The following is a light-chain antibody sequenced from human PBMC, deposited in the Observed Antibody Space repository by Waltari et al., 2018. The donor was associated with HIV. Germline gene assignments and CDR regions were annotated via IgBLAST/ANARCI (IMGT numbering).Light chain of an antibody. J-gene: IGLJ3*02. CDR1: TLKSYS. V-gene: IGLV3-19*01. Sequence: SSELTQDPAVSVALGPTVRIKCQGDTLKSYSARWYQQKPGQAPVLVMYDKANRPSGIPDRFSGSSSGNTVSLTITGAQAEDEADYYCHSRDSSGNLWVFGGGTMVTVL. CDR2: DKA. CDR3: HSRDSSGNLWV.